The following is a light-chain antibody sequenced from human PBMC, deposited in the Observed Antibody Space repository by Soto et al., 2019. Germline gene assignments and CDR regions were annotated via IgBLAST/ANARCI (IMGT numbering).Light chain of an antibody. CDR2: DAS. J-gene: IGKJ5*01. Sequence: EIVLTQSPATLSLSPGERATLSCRASQSVSSYLAWYQQKPGKAPRLLIYDASNRATSLPARFSGSGSGTDFTLTISSLEPEDFAVYYCQQRSNWPPITFGQGTRLEIK. CDR1: QSVSSY. CDR3: QQRSNWPPIT. V-gene: IGKV3-11*01.